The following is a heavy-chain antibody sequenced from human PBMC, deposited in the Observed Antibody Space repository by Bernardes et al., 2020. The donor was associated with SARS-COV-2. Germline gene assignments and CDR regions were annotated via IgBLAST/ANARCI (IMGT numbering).Heavy chain of an antibody. D-gene: IGHD4-17*01. V-gene: IGHV1-8*01. CDR2: MNPNSGNT. Sequence: ASVKVSCKASGYTFTSYDINWVRQATGQGLEWMGWMNPNSGNTGYAQKFQGRVTMTRNTSISTAYMELSSLRSEDTAVYYCARGLDGDPNYYYYGMDVWGQGTTVTVSS. CDR3: ARGLDGDPNYYYYGMDV. CDR1: GYTFTSYD. J-gene: IGHJ6*02.